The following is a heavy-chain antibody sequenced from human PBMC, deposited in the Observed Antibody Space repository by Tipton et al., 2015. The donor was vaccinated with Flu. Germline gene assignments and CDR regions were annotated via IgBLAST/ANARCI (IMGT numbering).Heavy chain of an antibody. D-gene: IGHD2-2*01. Sequence: QSGPEVKEPGASMKVSCKASGYPLTSYGVSWVRQAPGQGLEWMGWISGYDDDTNYAQKFQGRVTMTTDSSTSTAYMELRSLRSDDTAVYYCARPGGPAAVNPFSYFDFWGQGTLVTVSS. CDR3: ARPGGPAAVNPFSYFDF. CDR1: GYPLTSYG. CDR2: ISGYDDDT. J-gene: IGHJ4*02. V-gene: IGHV1-18*04.